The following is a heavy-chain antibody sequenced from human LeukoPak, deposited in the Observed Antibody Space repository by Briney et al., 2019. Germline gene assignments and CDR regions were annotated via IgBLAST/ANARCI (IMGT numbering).Heavy chain of an antibody. CDR2: INPSGGST. J-gene: IGHJ6*02. Sequence: ASVKVSCKASGYTFTSYYMHWVRQAPGQGLEWMGIINPSGGSTSYAQKFQGRVTMTRDTSTSTVYMELSSLRSEDTAVYYCARVNSGFYWLFASPKQGLDNYYYGMDVWGQGTTVTVSS. CDR1: GYTFTSYY. D-gene: IGHD3-9*01. CDR3: ARVNSGFYWLFASPKQGLDNYYYGMDV. V-gene: IGHV1-46*01.